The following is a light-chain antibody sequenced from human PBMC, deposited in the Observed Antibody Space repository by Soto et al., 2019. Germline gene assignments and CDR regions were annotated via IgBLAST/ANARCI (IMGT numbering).Light chain of an antibody. CDR1: QSVSSSY. CDR3: QQYGSSPPMT. V-gene: IGKV3-20*01. Sequence: EIVLTQSPGTLSLSPGERATLSCRASQSVSSSYLAWYQQKPGQAPRLLIYGAFSRATGIPDKFSGSGSGTEFNLTISRLEPEDFAVYYCQQYGSSPPMTFGQGIRLEIK. CDR2: GAF. J-gene: IGKJ5*01.